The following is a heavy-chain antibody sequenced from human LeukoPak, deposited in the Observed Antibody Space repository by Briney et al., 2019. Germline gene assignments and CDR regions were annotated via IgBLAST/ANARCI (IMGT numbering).Heavy chain of an antibody. D-gene: IGHD5-18*01. CDR2: IYTSGST. CDR3: ARDGYSYGYGGGWFDP. V-gene: IGHV4-4*09. Sequence: SETLSLTCTVSGGSISSYYWSWIRQPPGKGLEWIGYIYTSGSTNYNPSLKSRVTISVDTSKNQFSLKLSSVTAADTAVYYCARDGYSYGYGGGWFDPWGQGTLVTVSP. J-gene: IGHJ5*02. CDR1: GGSISSYY.